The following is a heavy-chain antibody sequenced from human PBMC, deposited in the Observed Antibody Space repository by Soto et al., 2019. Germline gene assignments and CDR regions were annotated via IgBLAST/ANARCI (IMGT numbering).Heavy chain of an antibody. CDR1: GGSISSADYF. J-gene: IGHJ4*02. Sequence: SETLSLTCSVSGGSISSADYFWTWIRQSPGKGLEWMGYIFHSGTTYYTPSLKGRLIISIENSKNQFSLRLTSVTAADSAFYFDFWGQGAQVTVSS. CDR3: F. CDR2: IFHSGTT. V-gene: IGHV4-30-4*01.